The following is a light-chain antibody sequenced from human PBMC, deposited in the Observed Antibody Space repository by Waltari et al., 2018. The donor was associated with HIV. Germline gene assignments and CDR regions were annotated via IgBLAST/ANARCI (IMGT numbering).Light chain of an antibody. J-gene: IGKJ4*01. CDR1: HTIGRA. CDR3: QQAKSVPHT. V-gene: IGKV1-12*01. CDR2: EAS. Sequence: DIQMTQSPSSVSASVGGAVSINCRASHTIGRALAWYQLKPGKGPRLVIYEASRLDHGVPTRFKGSGSRSNCTFGITNLQPEDFAIYVCQQAKSVPHTFGGGTRVE.